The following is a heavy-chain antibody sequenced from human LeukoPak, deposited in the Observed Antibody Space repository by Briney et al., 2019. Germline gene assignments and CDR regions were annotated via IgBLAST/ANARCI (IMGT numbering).Heavy chain of an antibody. CDR1: GFTFSSHW. CDR2: INQDGSQK. D-gene: IGHD3-22*01. V-gene: IGHV3-7*01. J-gene: IGHJ6*02. CDR3: AKSTEREIYYAYNGMDV. Sequence: GGSLRLSCAASGFTFSSHWISWVRQAPGKGLEWVAHINQDGSQKYYVDSVEGRFAISRDNAKNSLYLQMNSLRAEDTAIYYCAKSTEREIYYAYNGMDVWGQGTAVIVSS.